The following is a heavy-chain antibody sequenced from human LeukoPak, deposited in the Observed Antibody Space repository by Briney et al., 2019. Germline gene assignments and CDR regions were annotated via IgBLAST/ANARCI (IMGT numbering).Heavy chain of an antibody. CDR3: AKGRLDDYSNDYFDY. V-gene: IGHV3-33*06. D-gene: IGHD4-11*01. CDR2: IWYDGSNK. J-gene: IGHJ4*02. Sequence: KAGGSLRLSCAASGFTFSSYGMHWVRQAPGKGLEWVAVIWYDGSNKYYADSVKGRLTISRDNSKNTLYLQMNSLRAEDTAVYYCAKGRLDDYSNDYFDYWGQGTLVTVSS. CDR1: GFTFSSYG.